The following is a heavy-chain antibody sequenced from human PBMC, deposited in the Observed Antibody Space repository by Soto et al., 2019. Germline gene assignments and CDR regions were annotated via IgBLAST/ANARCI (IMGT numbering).Heavy chain of an antibody. D-gene: IGHD2-15*01. V-gene: IGHV4-59*01. CDR2: IYYSGST. J-gene: IGHJ5*02. CDR1: GGSISSYY. CDR3: ARDGRYCSGGSCYSDKYWFDP. Sequence: PSETLSLTCTVSGGSISSYYWSWIRQPPGKGLEWIGYIYYSGSTNYNPSLKSRVTISVDTSKNQFSLKLSSVTAADTAVYYCARDGRYCSGGSCYSDKYWFDPWGQGTLVTVSS.